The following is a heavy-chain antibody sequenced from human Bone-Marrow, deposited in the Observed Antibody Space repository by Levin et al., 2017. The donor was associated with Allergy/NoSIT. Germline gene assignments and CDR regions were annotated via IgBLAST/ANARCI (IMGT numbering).Heavy chain of an antibody. CDR3: AKDYCSSTSCWLDY. CDR2: ISGSGGST. J-gene: IGHJ4*02. D-gene: IGHD2-2*01. CDR1: GFTFSSYA. Sequence: LSLTCAASGFTFSSYAMSWVRQAPGKGLEWVSVISGSGGSTDYADSVKGRFTISRDNSKNTLYLQMNSLRAEDTAVYYCAKDYCSSTSCWLDYWGQGTLVTVSS. V-gene: IGHV3-23*01.